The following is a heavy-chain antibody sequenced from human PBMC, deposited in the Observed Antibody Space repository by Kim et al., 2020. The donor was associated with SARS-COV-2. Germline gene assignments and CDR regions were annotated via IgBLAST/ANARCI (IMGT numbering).Heavy chain of an antibody. Sequence: GGSLRLSCAASGFTFSSYAMSWVRQAPGKGLEWVSAISGSGGSTYYADSVKGRFTISRDNSKNTLYLQMNSLRAEDTAVYYCAKDMDSYGLYSSSLIDYWGQGTLVTVSS. CDR3: AKDMDSYGLYSSSLIDY. V-gene: IGHV3-23*01. J-gene: IGHJ4*02. CDR2: ISGSGGST. D-gene: IGHD6-13*01. CDR1: GFTFSSYA.